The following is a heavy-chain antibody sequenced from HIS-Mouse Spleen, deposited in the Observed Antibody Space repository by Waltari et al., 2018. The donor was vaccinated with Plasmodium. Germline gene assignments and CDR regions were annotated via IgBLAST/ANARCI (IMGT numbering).Heavy chain of an antibody. CDR3: ARGSRGLYSGSYFDY. D-gene: IGHD1-26*01. CDR1: GFPFSSSA. CDR2: ISYDGSNK. V-gene: IGHV3-30-3*01. Sequence: QVQLVESGGGVVQPGRSLSLSCAASGFPFSSSAMHWVRKAPGKGLEWVAVISYDGSNKYYADSVKGRFTISRDNSKNTLYLQMNSLRAEDTAVYYCARGSRGLYSGSYFDYWGQGTLVTVSS. J-gene: IGHJ4*02.